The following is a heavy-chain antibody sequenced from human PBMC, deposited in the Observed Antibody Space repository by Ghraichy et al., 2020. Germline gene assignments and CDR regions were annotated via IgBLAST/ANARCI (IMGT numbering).Heavy chain of an antibody. V-gene: IGHV4-61*02. Sequence: SETLSLTCTVSGGSISSGSYYWSWIRQPAGKGLEWIGRIYTSGSTNYNPSLKSRVTISVDTSKNQFSLKLSSVTAADTAVYYCASDYGDLPLHYWGQGTLVTVSS. CDR3: ASDYGDLPLHY. CDR1: GGSISSGSYY. CDR2: IYTSGST. D-gene: IGHD4-17*01. J-gene: IGHJ4*02.